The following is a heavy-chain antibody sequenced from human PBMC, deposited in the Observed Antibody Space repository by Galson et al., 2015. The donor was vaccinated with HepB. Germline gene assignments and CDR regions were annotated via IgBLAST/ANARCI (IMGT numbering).Heavy chain of an antibody. D-gene: IGHD2-2*01. J-gene: IGHJ4*02. V-gene: IGHV3-49*03. CDR1: GFTFGDYA. CDR3: TGRGTSHSFDY. Sequence: SLRLSCAASGFTFGDYAMSWFRQAPGKGLEWVGFIRSKAYGGTTEYAASVKGRFTISRDDSKSIAYLQMNSLKTEDTAVYYCTGRGTSHSFDYWGQGTLVTDSS. CDR2: IRSKAYGGTT.